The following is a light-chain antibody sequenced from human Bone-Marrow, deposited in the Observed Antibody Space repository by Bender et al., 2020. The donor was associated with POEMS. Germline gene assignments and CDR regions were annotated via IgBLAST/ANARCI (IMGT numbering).Light chain of an antibody. CDR3: QASDSSTA. CDR2: HDS. CDR1: KLGDKF. V-gene: IGLV3-1*01. Sequence: SYEVTQPPSVSVSPGQTASITCSGDKLGDKFTSWYQQKAGQSPVLVIYHDSKRPSGIPDRFSGSNSGNTATLTISGTQPMDEADYYCQASDSSTAFGGGTRLTVL. J-gene: IGLJ3*02.